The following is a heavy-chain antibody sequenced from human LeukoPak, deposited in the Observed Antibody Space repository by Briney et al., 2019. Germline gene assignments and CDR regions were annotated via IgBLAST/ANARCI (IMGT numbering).Heavy chain of an antibody. D-gene: IGHD6-6*01. V-gene: IGHV4-30-2*01. J-gene: IGHJ4*02. Sequence: HSETLSLTCAVSGGSISSGGYSWSWIRQPPGKGLEWTGYIYHSGSTYYNPSLKSRVTISVDRSKNQFSLKLSSVTAAGTAVYYCARARTYSSSEIFDYWGQGTLVTVSS. CDR3: ARARTYSSSEIFDY. CDR1: GGSISSGGYS. CDR2: IYHSGST.